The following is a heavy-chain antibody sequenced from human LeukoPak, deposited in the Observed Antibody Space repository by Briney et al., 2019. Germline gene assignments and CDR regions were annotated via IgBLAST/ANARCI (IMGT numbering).Heavy chain of an antibody. D-gene: IGHD3-22*01. J-gene: IGHJ6*02. CDR2: ISWNSGSI. Sequence: GGSLRLSCAASGFTFDDYAMHWVRQAPGKGLEWVSGISWNSGSIGYADSVKGRFTISRDNVKNVLYLQMTSLRPEDTALYYCAKDLSSAITSALVLDVWGQGTTVIVSS. CDR1: GFTFDDYA. CDR3: AKDLSSAITSALVLDV. V-gene: IGHV3-9*01.